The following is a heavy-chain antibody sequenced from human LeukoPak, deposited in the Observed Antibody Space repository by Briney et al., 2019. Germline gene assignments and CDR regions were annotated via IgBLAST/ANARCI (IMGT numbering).Heavy chain of an antibody. Sequence: SEPLSLTCTVSGGPISSSSYYWGWIPQPPGKGLEGIGSLYYSGSTYYNPSLKSRVTISVDTSKNQFSLKLSSVTAADTAVYYCARQPSNYDFWSGGYYYYGMDVWGQGTTVTVS. V-gene: IGHV4-39*01. CDR3: ARQPSNYDFWSGGYYYYGMDV. D-gene: IGHD3-3*01. J-gene: IGHJ6*02. CDR2: LYYSGST. CDR1: GGPISSSSYY.